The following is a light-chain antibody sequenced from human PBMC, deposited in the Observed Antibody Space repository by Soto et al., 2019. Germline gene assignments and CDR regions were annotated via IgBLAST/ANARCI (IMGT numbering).Light chain of an antibody. CDR3: QSYDSSNQGV. J-gene: IGLJ3*02. CDR1: SGSIASNY. CDR2: EDN. V-gene: IGLV6-57*01. Sequence: NFMLTQPHSVSESPGKTVTISCTRSSGSIASNYVQWYQQRPGSSPTTVIYEDNQRPSGVTDRFSGSIDSSSNSASLTISGLKTEDEADYYCQSYDSSNQGVFGGGTKVTVL.